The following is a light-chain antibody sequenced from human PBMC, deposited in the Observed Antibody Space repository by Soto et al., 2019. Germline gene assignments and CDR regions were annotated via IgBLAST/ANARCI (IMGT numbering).Light chain of an antibody. V-gene: IGKV1-5*01. Sequence: DIQMTQSPSTLSASVGDRVTITCRASQSISSWLAWYRQKPGKAPKLLIYDGSSLESGVPSRFSGSGSGTEFTLTISSLQPDDFATYYCQQYNSYSYTFGQGTKLEIK. J-gene: IGKJ2*01. CDR1: QSISSW. CDR2: DGS. CDR3: QQYNSYSYT.